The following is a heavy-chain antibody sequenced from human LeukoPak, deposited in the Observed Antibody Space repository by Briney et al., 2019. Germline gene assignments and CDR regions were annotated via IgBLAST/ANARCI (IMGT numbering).Heavy chain of an antibody. CDR2: FHTSGST. Sequence: PSETLSLTCAVSGGSISSYYWSWIRQPAGKGLEWIGRFHTSGSTNYNSSLKSRVTMSVDTSKNQFSLKLSSVTAADTAVYYCARVSLEYYYDSSGYYPSYYFDYWGQGTLVTVSS. V-gene: IGHV4-4*07. CDR3: ARVSLEYYYDSSGYYPSYYFDY. CDR1: GGSISSYY. J-gene: IGHJ4*02. D-gene: IGHD3-22*01.